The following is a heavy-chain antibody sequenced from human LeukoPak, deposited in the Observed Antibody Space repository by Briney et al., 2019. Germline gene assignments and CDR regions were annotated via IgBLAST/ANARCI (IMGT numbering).Heavy chain of an antibody. CDR1: GFTVSSNY. V-gene: IGHV3-30-3*01. J-gene: IGHJ4*02. CDR2: ISYDGSNK. Sequence: GGSLRLSCAASGFTVSSNYMSWVRQAPGKGLEWVAVISYDGSNKYYADSVKGRFTISRDNSKNTLYLQMNSLRAEDTAVYYCARDLHDYVWGSYRYTLGYWGQGTLVTVSS. D-gene: IGHD3-16*02. CDR3: ARDLHDYVWGSYRYTLGY.